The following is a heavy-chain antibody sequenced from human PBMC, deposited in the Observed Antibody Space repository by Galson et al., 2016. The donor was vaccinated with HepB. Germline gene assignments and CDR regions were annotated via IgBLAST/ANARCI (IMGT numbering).Heavy chain of an antibody. J-gene: IGHJ4*02. CDR2: IYHSGST. V-gene: IGHV4-4*02. CDR3: AREKPGSGDFDY. Sequence: ETLSLTCAVSGASISSSYWWGWVRQPPGKGLEWIGEIYHSGSTNYNPSLKSRVTISVDKFKNQFSLKLTSVTAADTAVYYCAREKPGSGDFDYLGQGTLGPVSS. D-gene: IGHD3-10*01. CDR1: GASISSSYW.